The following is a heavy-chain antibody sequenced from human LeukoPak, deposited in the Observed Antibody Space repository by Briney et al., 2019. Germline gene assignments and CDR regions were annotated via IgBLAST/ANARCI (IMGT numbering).Heavy chain of an antibody. CDR3: ARPVGYCSSTSCYEYNWFDP. J-gene: IGHJ5*02. CDR2: IYPGDSDT. V-gene: IGHV5-51*01. D-gene: IGHD2-2*01. Sequence: GESLKISCQDSGYNFTSYWIGWVRQMPGKGLEWMGIIYPGDSDTIYNPSFQGQVTISADKPTSTAYLQWTSLKASDTAMYYCARPVGYCSSTSCYEYNWFDPWGQGTLVTVSS. CDR1: GYNFTSYW.